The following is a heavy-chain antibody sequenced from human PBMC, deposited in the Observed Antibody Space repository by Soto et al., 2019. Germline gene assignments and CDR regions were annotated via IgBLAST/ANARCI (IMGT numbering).Heavy chain of an antibody. Sequence: QITLKESGPTLVQPTQTLTLTCTFSGFSLTTTGVGVGWIRQPPGEALEWLALTYWDNDKRYRPSLRSRLTSNKETSKNQVVLTMTNMDPVDTATYYCVHITITSGGVGRSDAFDVWGQGAMVTVSS. CDR1: GFSLTTTGVG. CDR2: TYWDNDK. CDR3: VHITITSGGVGRSDAFDV. D-gene: IGHD3-16*01. J-gene: IGHJ3*01. V-gene: IGHV2-5*02.